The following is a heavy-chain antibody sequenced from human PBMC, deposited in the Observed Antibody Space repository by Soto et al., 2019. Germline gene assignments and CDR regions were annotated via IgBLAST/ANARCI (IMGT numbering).Heavy chain of an antibody. V-gene: IGHV1-3*01. J-gene: IGHJ4*02. CDR3: AREGAVAVDFDY. CDR2: INAGNGNT. D-gene: IGHD6-19*01. CDR1: GYTFTSYA. Sequence: QVQLVQSGAEVKKPGASVKVSCKASGYTFTSYARHWVRQAPGQRGERMGWINAGNGNTKYSQKFQGRVTITRDTAASTAYMERSSLRSEDTAVYYCAREGAVAVDFDYWGEGTLVTVSS.